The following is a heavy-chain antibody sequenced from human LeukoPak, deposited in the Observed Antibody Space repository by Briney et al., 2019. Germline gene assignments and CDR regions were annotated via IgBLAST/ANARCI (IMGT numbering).Heavy chain of an antibody. V-gene: IGHV4-59*01. CDR1: GGSFSGYY. CDR2: IYYTGNT. J-gene: IGHJ4*02. CDR3: ARATGISAAAN. D-gene: IGHD6-13*01. Sequence: SETLSLTCAVYGGSFSGYYSSWIRQPPGKGLEWIGYIYYTGNTNYNPSLKSRVTISRDTSKNQFSLKLTSVTAEDTAVYYCARATGISAAANWGQGTLVTVSS.